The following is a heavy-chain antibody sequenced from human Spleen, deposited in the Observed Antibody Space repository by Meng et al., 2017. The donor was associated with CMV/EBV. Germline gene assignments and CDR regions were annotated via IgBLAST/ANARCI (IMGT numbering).Heavy chain of an antibody. CDR1: ASSISGGSCY. Sequence: CTGTASSISGGSCYWGWIRQPPGKGLEWIEYIYHSGSTYYNPTLKSRVTISVDTSKKQFSLELTSVTAADTAVYYCARDRGLYGPDYWGQGTLVTVSS. D-gene: IGHD2-8*01. CDR3: ARDRGLYGPDY. CDR2: IYHSGST. J-gene: IGHJ4*02. V-gene: IGHV4-30-4*08.